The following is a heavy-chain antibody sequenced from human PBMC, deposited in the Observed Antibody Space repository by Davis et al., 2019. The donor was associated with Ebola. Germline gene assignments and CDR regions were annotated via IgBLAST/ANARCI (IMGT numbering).Heavy chain of an antibody. D-gene: IGHD4-17*01. CDR3: AVWFTTVTTESGY. Sequence: MPSETLSLTCTVSGGPIRSDSYYWGWIRQPPGKGLEWIGTIDYSGSIYYNPSLKSRVTMFADTSKNQLSLKLSSVTAADLAVYYCAVWFTTVTTESGYWGQGTLVTVSS. CDR1: GGPIRSDSYY. J-gene: IGHJ4*02. CDR2: IDYSGSI. V-gene: IGHV4-39*01.